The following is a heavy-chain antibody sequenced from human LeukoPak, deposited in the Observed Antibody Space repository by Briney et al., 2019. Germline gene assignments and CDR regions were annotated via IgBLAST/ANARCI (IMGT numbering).Heavy chain of an antibody. J-gene: IGHJ3*02. Sequence: PSETLSLTCTVSGYSISSGYYWGWIRQPPGKGLEWIGSIYTSGSTNYNPSLKSRVTISVDTSKNQFSLKLSSVTAADTAVYYCARGIQLWLTMAFDIWGQGTMVTVSS. CDR3: ARGIQLWLTMAFDI. D-gene: IGHD5-18*01. CDR2: IYTSGST. CDR1: GYSISSGYY. V-gene: IGHV4-38-2*02.